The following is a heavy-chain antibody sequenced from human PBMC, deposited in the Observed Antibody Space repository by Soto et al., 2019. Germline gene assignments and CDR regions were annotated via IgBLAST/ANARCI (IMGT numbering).Heavy chain of an antibody. CDR1: GYTFTSYG. D-gene: IGHD5-12*01. CDR2: ISAYNGNT. V-gene: IGHV1-18*01. CDR3: ARDRREMATISGFDY. Sequence: ASVKVSCKASGYTFTSYGISWVRQAPGQGLQWMGWISAYNGNTNYAQKLQGRVTMTTDTSTSTAYMELRSLRSDDTAVYYCARDRREMATISGFDYWGQGTLVTVSS. J-gene: IGHJ4*02.